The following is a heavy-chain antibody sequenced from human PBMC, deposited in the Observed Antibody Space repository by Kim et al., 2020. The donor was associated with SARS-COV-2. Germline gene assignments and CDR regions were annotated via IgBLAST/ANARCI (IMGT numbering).Heavy chain of an antibody. V-gene: IGHV3-66*02. CDR1: GFTVSSNY. Sequence: GGSLRLSCAASGFTVSSNYMSWVRQAPGKGLEWVSVIYSGGRTYYADSVKGRFTISRDNSKNTLYLQMNSLRAEDTAVYYCASGYDCGGDCYPFDYWGQGTLVTVSS. CDR3: ASGYDCGGDCYPFDY. CDR2: IYSGGRT. J-gene: IGHJ4*02. D-gene: IGHD2-21*02.